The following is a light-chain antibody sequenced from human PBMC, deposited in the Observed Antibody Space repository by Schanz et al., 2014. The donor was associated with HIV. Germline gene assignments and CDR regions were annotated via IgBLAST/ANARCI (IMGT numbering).Light chain of an antibody. CDR3: ASWDDSLLCQV. CDR1: RSNIGAGYD. V-gene: IGLV1-40*01. Sequence: QSVLTQPPSVSAAPGQRVTISCTGSRSNIGAGYDVHWYQHLPGTAPKLLIYGSTNRPSGVPDRFSGSKSGTAASLAISGLQAEDEADYYCASWDDSLLCQVFGGGTKVTVL. J-gene: IGLJ3*02. CDR2: GST.